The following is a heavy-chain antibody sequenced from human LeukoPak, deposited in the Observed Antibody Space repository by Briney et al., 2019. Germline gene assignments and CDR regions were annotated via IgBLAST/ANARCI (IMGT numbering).Heavy chain of an antibody. J-gene: IGHJ6*02. V-gene: IGHV4-59*01. CDR3: ARENDVTGNALDV. CDR1: GGSSTRYY. D-gene: IGHD2-2*01. Sequence: SETLSLTCTVSGGSSTRYYWNWIRQPPGKGMEWIGYIYYSGSTNYNPSLKSRVSISVDTSKNQFSLKLSSVTAADTAVYYCARENDVTGNALDVWGQGTTVTVSS. CDR2: IYYSGST.